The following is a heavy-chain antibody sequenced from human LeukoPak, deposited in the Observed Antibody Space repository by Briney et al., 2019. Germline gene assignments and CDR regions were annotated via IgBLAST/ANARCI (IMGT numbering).Heavy chain of an antibody. CDR1: GGSFSGYY. CDR2: INHSGST. V-gene: IGHV4-34*01. D-gene: IGHD1-1*01. J-gene: IGHJ4*02. CDR3: VKWNEPYFAFDY. Sequence: SETLSLTCAVYGGSFSGYYWSWIRQPPGKGLEWIGEINHSGSTNYNPSLKSRVTISVDTSKNQFSLRLTSLTAADTAVYYCVKWNEPYFAFDYWGQGILVTVSS.